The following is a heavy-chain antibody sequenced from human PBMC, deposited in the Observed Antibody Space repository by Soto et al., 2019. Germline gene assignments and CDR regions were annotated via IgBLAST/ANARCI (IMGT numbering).Heavy chain of an antibody. CDR3: ARSWVTAATAISDY. CDR1: GFIFSSYA. D-gene: IGHD2-2*01. V-gene: IGHV3-23*01. Sequence: GGSLRLSCAASGFIFSSYAMSWVRQAPGKGLEWVSVISDNGGNTYNADSVKGRFTISRDNSKNTLYLQMNSLRAEDTAVYYCARSWVTAATAISDYWGQGTLVTLSS. J-gene: IGHJ4*02. CDR2: ISDNGGNT.